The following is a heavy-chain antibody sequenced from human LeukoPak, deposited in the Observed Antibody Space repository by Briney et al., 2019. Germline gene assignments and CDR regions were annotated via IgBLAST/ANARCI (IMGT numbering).Heavy chain of an antibody. J-gene: IGHJ4*02. Sequence: GGSLRLSCAASGFTFSKFCMMWVRQAPGKGLEWVSSIAGTGETYYADSVKGRFTVSRDNSKSTLYLQINSLTAEDTALYYCARANAPYCSGGSCYPYYFDYWGQGTLVTVSS. D-gene: IGHD2-15*01. V-gene: IGHV3-23*01. CDR3: ARANAPYCSGGSCYPYYFDY. CDR2: IAGTGET. CDR1: GFTFSKFC.